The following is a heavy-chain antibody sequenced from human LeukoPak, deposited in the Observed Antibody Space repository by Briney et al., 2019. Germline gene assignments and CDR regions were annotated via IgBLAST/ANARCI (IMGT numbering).Heavy chain of an antibody. J-gene: IGHJ4*02. CDR2: IQEDGKKE. CDR3: AKDIVGGGDDY. CDR1: GFTFSSYG. Sequence: GGSLRLSCAASGFTFSSYGMSWVRQAPRKGLEWVANIQEDGKKENYVDSVRGRFTISRDNAKNSIYLQMNSLRVEDTAVYYCAKDIVGGGDDYWGQGTLVIVSS. D-gene: IGHD2-21*02. V-gene: IGHV3-7*01.